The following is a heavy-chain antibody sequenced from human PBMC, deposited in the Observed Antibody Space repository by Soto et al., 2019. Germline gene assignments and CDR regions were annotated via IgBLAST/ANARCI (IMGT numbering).Heavy chain of an antibody. J-gene: IGHJ3*01. CDR2: IDGSTNYI. CDR3: ARVVYFDTSGFGL. CDR1: GFSFSSYS. D-gene: IGHD3-22*01. V-gene: IGHV3-21*01. Sequence: GGSLRLSCVASGFSFSSYSMHWVRQAPGKGLEWVSSIDGSTNYIYYADSVKGRFTISRDNAKNSLYLQMNSLRVEDTAVYYCARVVYFDTSGFGLWGQGTLFTF.